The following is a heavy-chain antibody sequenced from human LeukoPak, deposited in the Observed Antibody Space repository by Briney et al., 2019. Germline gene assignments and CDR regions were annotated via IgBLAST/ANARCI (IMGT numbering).Heavy chain of an antibody. J-gene: IGHJ4*02. D-gene: IGHD5-18*01. CDR1: GYTFTSYA. Sequence: ASVKVSCKASGYTFTSYAMHWVRQAPGQRLEWMGWINAGNGNTKYSQKFQGRVTMTTDTSTSTAYMELRSLRSDDTAVYYCAREGKIQRFYFDYWGQGTLVTVSS. CDR2: INAGNGNT. V-gene: IGHV1-3*01. CDR3: AREGKIQRFYFDY.